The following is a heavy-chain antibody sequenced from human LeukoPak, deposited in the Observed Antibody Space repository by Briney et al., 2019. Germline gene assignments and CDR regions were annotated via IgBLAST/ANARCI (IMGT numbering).Heavy chain of an antibody. D-gene: IGHD2-2*01. V-gene: IGHV3-23*01. CDR2: ISGSGGST. Sequence: GGSLRLSCAASGFTFSTYAMSWVRQAPGKGLEWVSSISGSGGSTYYADSVKGRFTISRDNSKNTVYLQMNSLRAEDTAVYYCAKAYCSSTSCYVDYWGQGTLVTVSS. J-gene: IGHJ4*02. CDR3: AKAYCSSTSCYVDY. CDR1: GFTFSTYA.